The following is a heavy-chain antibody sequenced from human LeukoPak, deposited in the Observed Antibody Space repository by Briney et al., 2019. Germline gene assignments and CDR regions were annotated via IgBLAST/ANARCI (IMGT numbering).Heavy chain of an antibody. CDR2: IYTSGST. Sequence: SETLSLTCTVSGGAISSYYWSWIRQPAGKGPEWIGRIYTSGSTNYNPSLKSRVTMSVDTSKNQFSLKLSSVTAADTAVYYCASMDNWNAQVDYWGQGTLVTVSS. V-gene: IGHV4-4*07. J-gene: IGHJ4*02. CDR1: GGAISSYY. D-gene: IGHD1-20*01. CDR3: ASMDNWNAQVDY.